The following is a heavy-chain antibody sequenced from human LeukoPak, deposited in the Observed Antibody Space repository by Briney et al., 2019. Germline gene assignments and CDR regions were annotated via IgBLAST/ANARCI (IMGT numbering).Heavy chain of an antibody. CDR2: ISGSGGST. J-gene: IGHJ4*02. D-gene: IGHD3-10*01. V-gene: IGHV3-23*01. CDR3: AKDRIADYYGSGSYYRAKGFDY. Sequence: TGGSLRLSCAASGFTFSSYAMSWVRQAPGKGLEWVSAISGSGGSTYYADSVKGRFTISRDNSKNTLYLQMNSLRAEDTAVYYCAKDRIADYYGSGSYYRAKGFDYWGQGTLVTVSS. CDR1: GFTFSSYA.